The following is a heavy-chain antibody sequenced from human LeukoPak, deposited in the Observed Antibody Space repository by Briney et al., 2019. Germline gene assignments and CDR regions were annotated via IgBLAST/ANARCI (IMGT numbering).Heavy chain of an antibody. CDR2: IYHSGSA. D-gene: IGHD6-19*01. V-gene: IGHV4-4*02. CDR3: ARVGAVAGYDY. CDR1: GGSISRSNW. Sequence: SETLSLTCAVSGGSISRSNWWGWVRQPPGKGLEWIGEIYHSGSANYNPSLKSRVTISVDKSKNQFSLKLSSVTAADTAVYYCARVGAVAGYDYWGQGTLVTVSS. J-gene: IGHJ4*02.